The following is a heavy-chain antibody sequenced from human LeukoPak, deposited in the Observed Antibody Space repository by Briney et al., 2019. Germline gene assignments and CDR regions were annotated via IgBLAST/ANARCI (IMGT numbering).Heavy chain of an antibody. CDR3: APSGGGSCRWSEP. J-gene: IGHJ5*02. D-gene: IGHD2-15*01. Sequence: GGSLRLSCAASGLTFSDYGFHWVRQAPGKSLEWVLVIRSDVKQEFHAESVKGRFRISRADSKSTQYLQMDGLRPEATAIYTCAPSGGGSCRWSEPWGQGTLVTVSS. V-gene: IGHV3-30*02. CDR1: GLTFSDYG. CDR2: IRSDVKQE.